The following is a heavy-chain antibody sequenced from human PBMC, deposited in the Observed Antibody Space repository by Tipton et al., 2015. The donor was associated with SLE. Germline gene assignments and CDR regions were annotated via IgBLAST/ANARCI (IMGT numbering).Heavy chain of an antibody. J-gene: IGHJ3*02. V-gene: IGHV3-30*02. CDR1: GFTFSSYG. D-gene: IGHD3-22*01. CDR2: IRYDGSNK. CDR3: AKDWGYYYDDAFDI. Sequence: SGFTFSSYGMHWVRQAPGKGLEWVAFIRYDGSNKYYADSVKGRFTISRDNSKNTLYLQMNSLRAEDTAVYYCAKDWGYYYDDAFDIWGQGTMVTVSS.